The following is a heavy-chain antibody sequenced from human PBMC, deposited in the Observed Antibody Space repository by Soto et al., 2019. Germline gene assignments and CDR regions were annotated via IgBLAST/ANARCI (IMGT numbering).Heavy chain of an antibody. CDR2: ISGSGGST. CDR1: GFTFSSYA. CDR3: AKDQFPNWDLDYYYYGMDV. J-gene: IGHJ6*02. V-gene: IGHV3-23*01. Sequence: GGSLRLSCAASGFTFSSYAMSWVRQAPGKGLEWVSAISGSGGSTYYADSVKGRFTISRDNSKNTLYLQMNSLRAEDTAVYYCAKDQFPNWDLDYYYYGMDVWGQGTTVTVSS. D-gene: IGHD1-1*01.